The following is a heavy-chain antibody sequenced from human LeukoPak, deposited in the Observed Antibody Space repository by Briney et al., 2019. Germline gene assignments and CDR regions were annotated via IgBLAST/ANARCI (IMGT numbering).Heavy chain of an antibody. V-gene: IGHV3-30*02. Sequence: GGSLRLSCAASGFTFSTSGMHWVRQAPGKGLEWVAFIRHDGSDKYYADSVKGRFTISRDNSKNTLYLQMNSLRAEDTAVYYCARDPLRPRSLPLDAFDIWGQGTMVTVSS. D-gene: IGHD4-17*01. CDR3: ARDPLRPRSLPLDAFDI. CDR2: IRHDGSDK. CDR1: GFTFSTSG. J-gene: IGHJ3*02.